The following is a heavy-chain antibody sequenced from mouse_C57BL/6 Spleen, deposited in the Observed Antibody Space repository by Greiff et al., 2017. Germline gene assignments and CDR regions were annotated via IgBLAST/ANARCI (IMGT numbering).Heavy chain of an antibody. D-gene: IGHD1-1*02. V-gene: IGHV5-16*01. Sequence: EVHLVESEGGLVQPGSSMKLSCTASGFTFSDYYMAWVRQVPEKGLEWVANINYDGSSTYYLDSLKSRFIISRDNAKNILYLQMSSLKSEDTATYYCARGGLWSYAMDYWGQGTSVTVSS. CDR3: ARGGLWSYAMDY. CDR2: INYDGSST. J-gene: IGHJ4*01. CDR1: GFTFSDYY.